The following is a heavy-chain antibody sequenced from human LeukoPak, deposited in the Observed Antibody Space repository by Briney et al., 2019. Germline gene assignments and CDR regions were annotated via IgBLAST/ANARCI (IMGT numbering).Heavy chain of an antibody. CDR2: ISGSGLSI. CDR1: GFIFNDYE. Sequence: GGSLRLSCVASGFIFNDYEMNWVRQAPGKGLEWVAYISGSGLSIYYADSAKGRFTISRDNAKNSLYLQMNGLRAEDTAVYYCAELGITMIGGVWGKGTTVTISS. J-gene: IGHJ6*04. CDR3: AELGITMIGGV. V-gene: IGHV3-48*03. D-gene: IGHD3-10*02.